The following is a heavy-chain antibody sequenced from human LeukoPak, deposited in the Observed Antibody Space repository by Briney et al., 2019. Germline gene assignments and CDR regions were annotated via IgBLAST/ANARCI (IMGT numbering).Heavy chain of an antibody. CDR2: INSDGSST. V-gene: IGHV3-74*01. CDR3: TRDSAHSGDY. J-gene: IGHJ4*02. D-gene: IGHD2-15*01. Sequence: GGSLRLSCTASGFTFNRYSMNWVRQAPGKGLVWVSRINSDGSSTSYADSVKGRFTISRDNAKNTLYLQMNSLRAEDTAVYYCTRDSAHSGDYWGQGTLVTVSS. CDR1: GFTFNRYS.